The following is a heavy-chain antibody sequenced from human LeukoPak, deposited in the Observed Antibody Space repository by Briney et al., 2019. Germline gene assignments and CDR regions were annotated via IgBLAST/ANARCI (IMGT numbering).Heavy chain of an antibody. CDR3: AKNSPYSSGDYFDY. D-gene: IGHD6-19*01. CDR1: GFTFNAFG. V-gene: IGHV3-30*18. Sequence: PGGSLRLSCAASGFTFNAFGMHWVRQAPGKGLEWVAVISYDGSNKYYADSVKGRFTISRDNSKNTLYLQMNSLRAEDTAVYYCAKNSPYSSGDYFDYWGQGTLVTVSS. CDR2: ISYDGSNK. J-gene: IGHJ4*02.